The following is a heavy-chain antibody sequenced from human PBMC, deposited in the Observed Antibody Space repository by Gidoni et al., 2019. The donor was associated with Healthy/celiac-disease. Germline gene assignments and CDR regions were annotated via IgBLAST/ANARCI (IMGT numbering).Heavy chain of an antibody. Sequence: QLQLQESGPGLVKPSETLSLTYTVSGGSISSSSYYWGWIRQPPGKGLEWIGSIYYSGCSYYNPSLKSRVTISVDTSKNQFSLKLSSVTAADTAVYYCARRKSGSYYWGQGTLVTVSS. CDR2: IYYSGCS. CDR3: ARRKSGSYY. D-gene: IGHD1-26*01. CDR1: GGSISSSSYY. J-gene: IGHJ4*02. V-gene: IGHV4-39*01.